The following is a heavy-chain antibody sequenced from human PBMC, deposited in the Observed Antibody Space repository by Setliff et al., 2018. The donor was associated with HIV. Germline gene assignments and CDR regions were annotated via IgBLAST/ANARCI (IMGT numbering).Heavy chain of an antibody. CDR2: IHDSGRT. J-gene: IGHJ5*02. Sequence: TLSLTCGVSGYSLTSGYYWGWIRQPPGKGLEWIGSIHDSGRTYYNPSLKSRVTISIDTSKNQFSLNLTSVTAADSAVYYCASRVYYYDSNNFLREEGFDPWGQGTLVTVSS. CDR1: GYSLTSGYY. V-gene: IGHV4-38-2*01. CDR3: ASRVYYYDSNNFLREEGFDP. D-gene: IGHD3-22*01.